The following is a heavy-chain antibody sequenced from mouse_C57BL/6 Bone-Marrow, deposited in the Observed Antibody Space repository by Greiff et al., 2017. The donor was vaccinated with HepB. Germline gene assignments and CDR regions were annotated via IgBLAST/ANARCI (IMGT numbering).Heavy chain of an antibody. CDR1: GFTFSDYY. J-gene: IGHJ3*01. CDR3: ARRDYYGSSYGGLAY. CDR2: ISNGGGST. V-gene: IGHV5-12*01. Sequence: EVMLVESGGGLVQPGGSLKLSCAASGFTFSDYYMYWVRQTPEKRLEWVAYISNGGGSTYYPDTVKGRFTISRDNAKNTLYLQMSRLESEDTAIYYCARRDYYGSSYGGLAYWGQGTLVTVSA. D-gene: IGHD1-1*01.